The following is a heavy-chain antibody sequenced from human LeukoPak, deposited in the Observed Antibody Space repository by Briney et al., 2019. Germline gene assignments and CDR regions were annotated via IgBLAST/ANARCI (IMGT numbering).Heavy chain of an antibody. J-gene: IGHJ5*02. CDR2: INHSGST. CDR1: GGSFSGYY. CDR3: ARLYYYDSRIDP. D-gene: IGHD3-22*01. Sequence: SETLSLTCAVYGGSFSGYYWSWIRQPPGKGLEWIGEINHSGSTNYNPSLKSRVTMSADTSKNQLSLKLSSVTAADTAVYYCARLYYYDSRIDPWGQGILVTVSS. V-gene: IGHV4-34*01.